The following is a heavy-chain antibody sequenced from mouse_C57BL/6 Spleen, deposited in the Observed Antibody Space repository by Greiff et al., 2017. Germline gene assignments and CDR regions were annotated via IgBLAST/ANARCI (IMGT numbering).Heavy chain of an antibody. CDR2: INPNYGTT. J-gene: IGHJ4*01. CDR3: ARFGDSSGWDYAMDY. D-gene: IGHD3-2*02. Sequence: VQLKQSGPELVKPGASVKISCKASGYSFTDYNMNWVKQSNGKSLEWIGVINPNYGTTSYNQKFKGKATLTVDQSSSTAYMQLNSLTSEDSAVYYCARFGDSSGWDYAMDYWGQGTSVTVSS. CDR1: GYSFTDYN. V-gene: IGHV1-39*01.